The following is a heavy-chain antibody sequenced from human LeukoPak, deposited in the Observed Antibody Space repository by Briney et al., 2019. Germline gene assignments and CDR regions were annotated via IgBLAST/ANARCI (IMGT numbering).Heavy chain of an antibody. CDR2: TYYRSKWYS. CDR3: VRGPGAFLH. D-gene: IGHD3-10*01. V-gene: IGHV6-1*01. J-gene: IGHJ4*02. CDR1: GDSVSSNSAA. Sequence: SQTLSLTCVISGDSVSSNSAAWNWIRQSPSRGLEWLGRTYYRSKWYSYSAVSVKSRIIINPDTSKNQFSLQLNSVTPEDTAVYYCVRGPGAFLHWGQGILVTVSS.